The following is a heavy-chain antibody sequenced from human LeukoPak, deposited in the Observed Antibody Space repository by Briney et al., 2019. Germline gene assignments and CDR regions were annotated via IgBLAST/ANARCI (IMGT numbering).Heavy chain of an antibody. CDR2: MYTSGST. Sequence: KPSETLSLTCTVSGGSISSYYWSWIRQPAGKGLEWIGRMYTSGSTEYNPSLNSRVTISVDTSKNQFSLKLSSVTAADTAVYYCTRSRERYCTSGSCYIDLQARWGQGTLVTVSS. D-gene: IGHD2-2*02. J-gene: IGHJ4*02. CDR3: TRSRERYCTSGSCYIDLQAR. CDR1: GGSISSYY. V-gene: IGHV4-4*07.